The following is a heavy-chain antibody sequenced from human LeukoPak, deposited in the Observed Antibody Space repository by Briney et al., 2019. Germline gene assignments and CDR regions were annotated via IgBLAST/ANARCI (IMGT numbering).Heavy chain of an antibody. V-gene: IGHV3-23*01. D-gene: IGHD2-15*01. CDR1: GFTFSNYA. CDR3: AKRSCSGGSCNFDY. CDR2: ISSGGGST. Sequence: GGSLRLSCATSGFTFSNYAMSWVRQVPGKGLEWVSAISSGGGSTNYADSVKGRFTNSRDNSKNTLYLQMSSLRAEDTALYYCAKRSCSGGSCNFDYWGQGTLVTVSS. J-gene: IGHJ4*02.